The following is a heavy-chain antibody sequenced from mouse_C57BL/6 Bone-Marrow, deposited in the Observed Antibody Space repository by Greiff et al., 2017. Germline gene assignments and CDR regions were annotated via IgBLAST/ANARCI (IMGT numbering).Heavy chain of an antibody. D-gene: IGHD1-1*01. CDR3: VRHGYYGSSPRAMDY. V-gene: IGHV10-1*01. J-gene: IGHJ4*01. CDR1: GFSFNTYA. Sequence: EVQVVESGGGLVQPKGSLKLSCAASGFSFNTYAMNWVRQAPGKGLEWVARIRSKSNNYATYYADSVKDRFTISRDDSESMLYLQMNNLKTEDTAMYYCVRHGYYGSSPRAMDYWGQGTSVTVSS. CDR2: IRSKSNNYAT.